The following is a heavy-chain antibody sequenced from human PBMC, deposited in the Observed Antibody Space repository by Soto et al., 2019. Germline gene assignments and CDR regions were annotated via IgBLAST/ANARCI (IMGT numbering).Heavy chain of an antibody. D-gene: IGHD1-26*01. V-gene: IGHV4-59*01. CDR3: SRAEWEVLRLHLYFDY. CDR2: IYYSGST. CDR1: DGCISSYC. J-gene: IGHJ4*02. Sequence: SVTLSLTCPFSDGCISSYCWCWIRKHPGKGLEWMGYIYYSGSTNYNPSLKSRVTISVDTYKNQFSLKLSSVTAADTAVYYCSRAEWEVLRLHLYFDYWGQGTLLTVSS.